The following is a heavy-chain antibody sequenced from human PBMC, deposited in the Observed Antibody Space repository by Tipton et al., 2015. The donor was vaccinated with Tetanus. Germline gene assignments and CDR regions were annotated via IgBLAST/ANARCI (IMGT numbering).Heavy chain of an antibody. V-gene: IGHV3-7*01. CDR2: INRDGIEK. CDR1: GFTFGGYW. CDR3: ARDLPYSSGPPTLD. Sequence: SLRLSCAASGFTFGGYWMTWVRQAPGKGLEWVATINRDGIEKYYVDPVKGRFTISRDNAKNSLYLQMDSLRADETAVYYCARDLPYSSGPPTLDWGQGTLVTVSS. J-gene: IGHJ4*02. D-gene: IGHD6-19*01.